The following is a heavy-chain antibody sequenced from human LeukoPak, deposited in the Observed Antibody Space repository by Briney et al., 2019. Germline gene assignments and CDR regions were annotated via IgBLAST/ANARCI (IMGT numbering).Heavy chain of an antibody. CDR3: ASQYSSSWRQY. CDR2: IKQDGSAK. J-gene: IGHJ4*02. D-gene: IGHD6-13*01. Sequence: GGSLRLSCAASGFTFSHYWMQWVRQAPGKGLVWVASIKQDGSAKYYVDSVKGRFTIFRDNAKNSLDLQMSSLRAEDTAVYYCASQYSSSWRQYWGQGTLVTVSS. V-gene: IGHV3-7*01. CDR1: GFTFSHYW.